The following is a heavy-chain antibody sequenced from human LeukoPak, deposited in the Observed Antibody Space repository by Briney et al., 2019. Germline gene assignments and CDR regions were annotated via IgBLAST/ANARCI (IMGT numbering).Heavy chain of an antibody. D-gene: IGHD6-13*01. Sequence: ASVNVSCTASGYTFTSYGISWVRQAPGQGLEWMGWTSAYNGNTNYAQKLQGRVTMTTDTSTSTAYMELRSLRSDDTAVYYCARGAAAGSNWFDPWGQGTLVTVSS. V-gene: IGHV1-18*01. J-gene: IGHJ5*02. CDR1: GYTFTSYG. CDR2: TSAYNGNT. CDR3: ARGAAAGSNWFDP.